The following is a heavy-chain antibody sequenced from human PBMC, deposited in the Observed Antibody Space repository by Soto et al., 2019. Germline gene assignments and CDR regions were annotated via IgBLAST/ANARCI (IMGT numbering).Heavy chain of an antibody. V-gene: IGHV1-2*06. CDR3: GRDGVGATPLGWFDP. CDR2: INPRSGDT. J-gene: IGHJ5*02. CDR1: GYTFIGYY. D-gene: IGHD1-26*01. Sequence: QVQLVQSGAEVKKPGASVKVSCKASGYTFIGYYIHWVRQAPGQGLEWMGRINPRSGDTTYAQKFPGRLTMTRDTSVSTGYMELSSLRSDDTAVYYCGRDGVGATPLGWFDPWGQGSLVTVSS.